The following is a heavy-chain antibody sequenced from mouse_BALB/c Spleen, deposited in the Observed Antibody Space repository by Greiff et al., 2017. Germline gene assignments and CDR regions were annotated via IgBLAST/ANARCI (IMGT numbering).Heavy chain of an antibody. V-gene: IGHV14-4*02. J-gene: IGHJ1*01. CDR1: GFNIKDYY. D-gene: IGHD3-3*01. CDR3: NRGWDWYFDV. Sequence: EVKVVESGAELVRSGASVKLSCTASGFNIKDYYMHWVKQRPEQGLEWIGWIDPENGDTEYAPKFQGKATMTADTSSNTAYLQLSSLTSEDTAVYYCNRGWDWYFDVWGAGTTVTVSS. CDR2: IDPENGDT.